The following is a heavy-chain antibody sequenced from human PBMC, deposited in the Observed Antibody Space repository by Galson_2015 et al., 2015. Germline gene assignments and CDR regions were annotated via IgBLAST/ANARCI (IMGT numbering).Heavy chain of an antibody. V-gene: IGHV4-31*02. CDR3: ASGVNWNKHAFDI. Sequence: LEWIGYIYYSGSTYYNPSLKSRVTISVDTSKNQFSLKLSSVTAADTAVYYCASGVNWNKHAFDIWGQGTMVTVSS. CDR2: IYYSGST. J-gene: IGHJ3*02. D-gene: IGHD1-20*01.